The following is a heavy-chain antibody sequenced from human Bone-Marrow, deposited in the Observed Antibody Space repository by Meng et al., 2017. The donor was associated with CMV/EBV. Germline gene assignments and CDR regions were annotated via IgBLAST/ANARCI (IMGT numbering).Heavy chain of an antibody. CDR2: ISAYNGNT. CDR3: ARYCGSICITIFGVAPYYYYGMDV. CDR1: GYTFTSYG. D-gene: IGHD3-3*01. V-gene: IGHV1-18*01. J-gene: IGHJ6*02. Sequence: ASVKVSCKASGYTFTSYGISWVRQAPGQGLEWMGWISAYNGNTNYAQKLQGRVTMTTDTSTSTAYMELRSLRSDDTAVYYCARYCGSICITIFGVAPYYYYGMDVWGQGTTFTVSS.